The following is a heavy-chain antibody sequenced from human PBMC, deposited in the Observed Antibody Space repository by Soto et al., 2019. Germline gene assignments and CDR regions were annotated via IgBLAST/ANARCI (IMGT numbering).Heavy chain of an antibody. D-gene: IGHD2-2*01. Sequence: QVQLVESGGGVVQPGRSLRLSCAASGFTFSSYGMHWVRQAPGKGLEWVAVISYDGSNKYYADSVKGRFTISRDNSKNTLYLQMNSLRAEDTAVYYCAKDQDVLVPAARGYYEYGMDVWGQGTTVTVSS. CDR2: ISYDGSNK. J-gene: IGHJ6*02. CDR3: AKDQDVLVPAARGYYEYGMDV. CDR1: GFTFSSYG. V-gene: IGHV3-30*18.